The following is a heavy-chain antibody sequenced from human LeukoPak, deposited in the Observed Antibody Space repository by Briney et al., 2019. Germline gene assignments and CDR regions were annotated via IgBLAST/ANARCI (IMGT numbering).Heavy chain of an antibody. Sequence: GGSLRLSCAASGFTFDDYGMSWVRQAPGKGLEWVSGINWNGGSTGYAGSVKGRFTISRDNAKNSLYLQMNSLRAEDTALYHCARAVYYDFWSGSPDDAFDIWGQGTMVTVSS. J-gene: IGHJ3*02. CDR3: ARAVYYDFWSGSPDDAFDI. CDR2: INWNGGST. D-gene: IGHD3-3*01. V-gene: IGHV3-20*01. CDR1: GFTFDDYG.